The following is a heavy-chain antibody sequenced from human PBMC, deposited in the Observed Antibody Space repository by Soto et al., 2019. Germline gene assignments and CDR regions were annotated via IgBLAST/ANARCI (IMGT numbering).Heavy chain of an antibody. D-gene: IGHD3-10*01. CDR1: GYTFISCG. Sequence: QVQLVQSGAEVKKPGASVKVSCKASGYTFISCGINWVRQNTGQGLEWMGWISAYNGNTNYAQKLQGRVTLTTDTSTSTAYMELRSLRSDDTAVYYCARDKGDGSGSYYGYWGQGTLVTVSS. J-gene: IGHJ4*02. CDR3: ARDKGDGSGSYYGY. V-gene: IGHV1-18*01. CDR2: ISAYNGNT.